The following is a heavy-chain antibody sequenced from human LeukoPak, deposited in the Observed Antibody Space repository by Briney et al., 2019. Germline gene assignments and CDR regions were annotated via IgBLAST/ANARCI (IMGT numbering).Heavy chain of an antibody. CDR3: TGGGGLMNY. CDR2: IYTSGST. J-gene: IGHJ4*02. CDR1: GGSVSSGNYY. D-gene: IGHD3-16*01. Sequence: SETLSLTCTVSGGSVSSGNYYWTWIRQPAGKGLEWIGRIYTSGSTNYNPSLKSRVTISIDASKNQFSLRLSSVTAADTAVYYCTGGGGLMNYWGQGTLVTVSS. V-gene: IGHV4-61*02.